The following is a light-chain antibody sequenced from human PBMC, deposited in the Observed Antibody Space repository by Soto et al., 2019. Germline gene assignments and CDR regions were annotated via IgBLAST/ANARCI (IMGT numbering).Light chain of an antibody. Sequence: ILMTQSPATLSVSPGERATLSCRASQSVSSNLAWYQQKPGQGPRLLIYGASTRATRIPARFSGSGSGTEFTLTISSPQSEDFAVYFCQQYNDWPRTFGQGTKV. CDR2: GAS. CDR1: QSVSSN. V-gene: IGKV3-15*01. CDR3: QQYNDWPRT. J-gene: IGKJ1*01.